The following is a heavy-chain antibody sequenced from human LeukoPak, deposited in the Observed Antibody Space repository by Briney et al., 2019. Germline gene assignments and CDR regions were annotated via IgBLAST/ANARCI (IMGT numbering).Heavy chain of an antibody. J-gene: IGHJ2*01. CDR1: GGSIRSYY. V-gene: IGHV4-59*01. Sequence: LETLSLTCTVSGGSIRSYYWSWIRQPPGKGLEWIGYIYYSGITNYNPSLKRRVTISVDTSKNQFSLKLSSVTAADTAVYYCATYSSGSYYWSFDLWGRGTLVTVSS. CDR2: IYYSGIT. D-gene: IGHD3-22*01. CDR3: ATYSSGSYYWSFDL.